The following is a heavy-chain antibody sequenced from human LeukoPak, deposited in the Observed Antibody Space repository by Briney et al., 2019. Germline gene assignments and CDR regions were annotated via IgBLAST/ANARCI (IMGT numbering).Heavy chain of an antibody. Sequence: GRSLRLSCAASGFTFSSYGMHWVRQAPGKGLEWVAVIWYDGSNKCYADSVKGRFTISRDNSKNTLYLQMNSLRAEDTAVYYCARAVYDSSGYYLDYWGQGTLVTVSS. CDR3: ARAVYDSSGYYLDY. CDR2: IWYDGSNK. J-gene: IGHJ4*02. D-gene: IGHD3-22*01. V-gene: IGHV3-33*01. CDR1: GFTFSSYG.